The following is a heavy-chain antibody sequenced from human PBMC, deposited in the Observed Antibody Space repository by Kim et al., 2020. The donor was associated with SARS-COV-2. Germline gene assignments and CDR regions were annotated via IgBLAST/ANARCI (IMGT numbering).Heavy chain of an antibody. V-gene: IGHV3-21*01. Sequence: GGSLRLSCAASGFTFSSYSMNWVRQAPGKGLEWVSSISSSSSYIYYADSVKGRFTISRDNAKNSLYLQMNSLRAEDTAVYYCARALRGYYDSSGHGKGDDLYNGGQGTMLT. J-gene: IGHJ3*02. CDR1: GFTFSSYS. CDR3: ARALRGYYDSSGHGKGDDLYN. D-gene: IGHD3-22*01. CDR2: ISSSSSYI.